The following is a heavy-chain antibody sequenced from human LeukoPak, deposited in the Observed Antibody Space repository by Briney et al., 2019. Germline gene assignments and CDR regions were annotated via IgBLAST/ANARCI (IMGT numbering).Heavy chain of an antibody. CDR3: AEHTGGRCYSGSGY. D-gene: IGHD2-15*01. J-gene: IGHJ4*02. CDR2: ILCNDHNT. V-gene: IGHV3-23*01. CDR1: GFPFSTYA. Sequence: GGSLTLSCAASGFPFSTYAVRWVRQATGKGLEWVAVILCNDHNTYYAVCVGGRFTISRESSKNTLYLQMNSLNADHTAVYYCAEHTGGRCYSGSGYWGQGTLVTASS.